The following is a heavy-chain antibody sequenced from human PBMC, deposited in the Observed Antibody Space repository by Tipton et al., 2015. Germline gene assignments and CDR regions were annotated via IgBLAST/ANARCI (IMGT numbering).Heavy chain of an antibody. CDR3: ARDGGFTIFGVMHRGMDV. CDR1: GGSITSDY. V-gene: IGHV4-59*01. D-gene: IGHD3-3*01. J-gene: IGHJ6*02. Sequence: TLSLTCNVSGGSITSDYWSWIRQPPGKGLEWIGYTYYSGRTTYNPSLKGRVTISVDTSKKQFSLKLTSVTAADTAVYYCARDGGFTIFGVMHRGMDVWGQGTTVTVSS. CDR2: TYYSGRT.